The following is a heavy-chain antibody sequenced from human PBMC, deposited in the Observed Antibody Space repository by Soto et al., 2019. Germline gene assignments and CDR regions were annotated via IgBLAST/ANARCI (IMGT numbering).Heavy chain of an antibody. CDR1: GGSVSSGSYY. CDR2: IYYSGST. CDR3: ARTDYYDSTPSND. Sequence: TSETLSLTCTVSGGSVSSGSYYWSWIRQHPGKGLEWIGYIYYSGSTYYNPSLKSRVTISVDTSKNQFSLKLSSVTAADTAVYYCARTDYYDSTPSNDWGQGTLVTVSS. V-gene: IGHV4-31*03. J-gene: IGHJ4*02. D-gene: IGHD3-22*01.